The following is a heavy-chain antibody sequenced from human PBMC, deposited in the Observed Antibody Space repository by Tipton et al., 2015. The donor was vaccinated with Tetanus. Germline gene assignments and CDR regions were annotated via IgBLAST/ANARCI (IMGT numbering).Heavy chain of an antibody. V-gene: IGHV4-39*02. J-gene: IGHJ5*02. CDR1: GGSISDKKYY. D-gene: IGHD3-10*01. Sequence: TLSLTCTVSGGSISDKKYYWGWIRQPPGKGLEWIASIYFEGSTYYSPSLESRVTIAVDTSQNVFSLRLTVVTAADTAVYYCARHLYGYWFDPWGQGTLVTVSS. CDR2: IYFEGST. CDR3: ARHLYGYWFDP.